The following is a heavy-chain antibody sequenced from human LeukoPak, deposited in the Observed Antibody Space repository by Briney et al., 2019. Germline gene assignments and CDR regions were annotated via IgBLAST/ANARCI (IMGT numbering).Heavy chain of an antibody. Sequence: ASVKVSCKASGCTFTSYYMHWVRQAPGQGLEWMGIINPSGGSTSYAQKFQGRVTMTRDMSTSTVYMELSSLRSEDTAVYYRAREGPITKAVNYWGQGTLVTVSS. J-gene: IGHJ4*02. CDR1: GCTFTSYY. CDR2: INPSGGST. V-gene: IGHV1-46*01. D-gene: IGHD3-10*01. CDR3: AREGPITKAVNY.